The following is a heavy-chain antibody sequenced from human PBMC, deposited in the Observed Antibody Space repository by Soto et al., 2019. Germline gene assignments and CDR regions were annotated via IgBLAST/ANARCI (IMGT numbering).Heavy chain of an antibody. CDR3: ARLTGGSSSSKHFDY. CDR1: GGSISSSSYY. Sequence: LSLTCTVSGGSISSSSYYWGWIRQPPGKGLEWIGSIYYSGSTYYNPSLKSRVTISVDTSKNQFSLKLSSVTAADTAVYYCARLTGGSSSSKHFDYWGQGTLVTVSS. J-gene: IGHJ4*02. D-gene: IGHD6-6*01. V-gene: IGHV4-39*01. CDR2: IYYSGST.